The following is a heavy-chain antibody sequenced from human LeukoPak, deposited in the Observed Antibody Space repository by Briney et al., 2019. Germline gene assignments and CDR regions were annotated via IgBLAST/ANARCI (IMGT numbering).Heavy chain of an antibody. CDR1: GYTFTSYD. V-gene: IGHV1-8*01. Sequence: GASVKVSCKASGYTFTSYDINWVRQATGQGLEWMGWMNPNSGNTGYAQKFQGRVTMTRNTSISTAYMELSSLRSEDTAVYYCARARWGIAAAGTPAFDPWGQGTLVTVSS. CDR2: MNPNSGNT. CDR3: ARARWGIAAAGTPAFDP. J-gene: IGHJ5*02. D-gene: IGHD6-13*01.